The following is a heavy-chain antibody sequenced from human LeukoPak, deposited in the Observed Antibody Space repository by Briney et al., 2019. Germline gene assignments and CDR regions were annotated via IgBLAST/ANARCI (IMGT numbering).Heavy chain of an antibody. CDR1: GFTYSCYA. J-gene: IGHJ4*02. CDR2: INRSGGSP. Sequence: GGPLRLSYAASGFTYSCYAMIGLRQAPGRGLEWVSAINRSGGSPYYADSVKCRFTISRDNSKNTLYLQMNSLRAEATAVYYSAKDPYADWLWYSFDYWGQGTLVTVSS. CDR3: AKDPYADWLWYSFDY. V-gene: IGHV3-23*01. D-gene: IGHD4-17*01.